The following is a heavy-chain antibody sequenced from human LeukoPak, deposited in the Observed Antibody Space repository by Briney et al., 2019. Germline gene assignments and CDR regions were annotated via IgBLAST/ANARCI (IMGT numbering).Heavy chain of an antibody. J-gene: IGHJ4*02. D-gene: IGHD5-18*01. Sequence: GASVKVSCKASGYTFTDYYMHWVRQAPGQGLEWMGWINPNSGGTKFAQKFQGRVTMTRDTSISTAYMEMSRLRSDDTAVYYCARDPHEGYGYLPPDSWGQGTPVTVSS. CDR2: INPNSGGT. CDR1: GYTFTDYY. V-gene: IGHV1-2*02. CDR3: ARDPHEGYGYLPPDS.